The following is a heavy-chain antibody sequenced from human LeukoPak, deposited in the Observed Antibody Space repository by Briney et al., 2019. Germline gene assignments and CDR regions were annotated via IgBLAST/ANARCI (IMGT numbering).Heavy chain of an antibody. J-gene: IGHJ4*02. Sequence: RSETLSLTCTVSCGSISRGSYYWSWIRQPAGKGLEWIGHIYTSGSTNYNPSLKGRVPTSVDTSKNQFSLMLSSVTAADTAVYYCARMYCDCWSGCRHYFDYWGQGTLVTVSS. V-gene: IGHV4-61*09. CDR3: ARMYCDCWSGCRHYFDY. CDR1: CGSISRGSYY. D-gene: IGHD3-3*01. CDR2: IYTSGST.